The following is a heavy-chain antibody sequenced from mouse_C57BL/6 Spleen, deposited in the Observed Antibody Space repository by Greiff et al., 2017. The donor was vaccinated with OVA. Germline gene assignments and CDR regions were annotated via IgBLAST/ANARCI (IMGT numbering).Heavy chain of an antibody. J-gene: IGHJ2*01. CDR1: GYTFTSYG. Sequence: EVQLQQSGAELVRPGSSVKMSCKTSGYTFTSYGINWVKQRPGQGLEWIGSIYTGNGYTEYNEKFKGKATLTSDTSSSTAYMQLSSLTTEAAAIYFCARERDADYWGQGTTLTVSS. CDR3: ARERDADY. CDR2: IYTGNGYT. V-gene: IGHV1-58*01.